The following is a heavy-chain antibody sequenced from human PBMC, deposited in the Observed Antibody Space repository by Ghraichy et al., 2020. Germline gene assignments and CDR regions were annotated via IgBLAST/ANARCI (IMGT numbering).Heavy chain of an antibody. Sequence: ASVKVSCKASGYTFTSYAMHWVRQAPGQRLEWMGWINAGNGNTKYSQKFQGRVTITRDTSASTAYMELSSLRSEDTAVYYCARDGLWCSSTSCYFRWFDPWGQGTLVTVSS. CDR2: INAGNGNT. CDR3: ARDGLWCSSTSCYFRWFDP. D-gene: IGHD2-2*01. V-gene: IGHV1-3*01. CDR1: GYTFTSYA. J-gene: IGHJ5*02.